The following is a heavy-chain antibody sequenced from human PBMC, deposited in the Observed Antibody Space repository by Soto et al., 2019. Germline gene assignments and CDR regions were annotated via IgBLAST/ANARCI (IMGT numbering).Heavy chain of an antibody. D-gene: IGHD2-2*02. CDR3: AREPRYCSSTSCYTRWDYYYGMEV. V-gene: IGHV1-69*13. CDR2: IIPIFGTA. J-gene: IGHJ6*01. CDR1: GCTFSSYA. Sequence: SVKVSCKASGCTFSSYAISWVRQAPGQGLEWMGGIIPIFGTANYAQKFQGRVTITADESTSTAYMELSSLRSEDTAVYYCAREPRYCSSTSCYTRWDYYYGMEVLGQGTTVIVS.